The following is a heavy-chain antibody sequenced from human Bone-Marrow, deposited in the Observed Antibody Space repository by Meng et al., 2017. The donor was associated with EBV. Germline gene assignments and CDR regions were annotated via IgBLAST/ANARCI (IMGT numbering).Heavy chain of an antibody. J-gene: IGHJ1*01. CDR3: ARAYSYGSRDLPCH. V-gene: IGHV4-4*02. CDR1: GVSISSTYW. D-gene: IGHD3-10*01. CDR2: IYHSGST. Sequence: VQWRESGPGRVKRSGTLSLTCSVTGVSISSTYWCSWVRQPPGRGLEWLGQIYHSGSTNYNPSLKSRVIISVDKSKNQFSLRLTSVTAADTAVYYCARAYSYGSRDLPCHWGLGTLVTVSS.